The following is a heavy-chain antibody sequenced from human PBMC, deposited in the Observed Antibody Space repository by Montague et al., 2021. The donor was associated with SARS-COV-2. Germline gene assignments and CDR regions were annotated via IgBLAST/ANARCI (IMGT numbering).Heavy chain of an antibody. CDR1: GGSFSDYY. D-gene: IGHD3-22*01. V-gene: IGHV4-34*01. CDR3: ARGRQHFNMVIVVMTGGEHCVDS. Sequence: SETLSLTCAVYGGSFSDYYWSWIRQPLGKGLEWIGEINHRGSTNYNPSLKSRVTISEDTSKNQFSLKLSSVTAADTAVYFCARGRQHFNMVIVVMTGGEHCVDSWGQGALVTVSS. CDR2: INHRGST. J-gene: IGHJ4*02.